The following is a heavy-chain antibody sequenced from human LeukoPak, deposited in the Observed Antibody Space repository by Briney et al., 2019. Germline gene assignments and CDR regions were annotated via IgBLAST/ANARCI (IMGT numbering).Heavy chain of an antibody. CDR1: GFTFSSYA. CDR3: AKDPRYCSGGSCRAFDI. J-gene: IGHJ3*02. CDR2: ISGSGGST. D-gene: IGHD2-15*01. V-gene: IGHV3-23*01. Sequence: GSLRLSCAASGFTFSSYAMSWVRQAPGKGLEWVSAISGSGGSTYYADSVKGRFTISRDNSKNTLYLQMNSLRAEDTAVYYCAKDPRYCSGGSCRAFDIWGQGTMVTVSS.